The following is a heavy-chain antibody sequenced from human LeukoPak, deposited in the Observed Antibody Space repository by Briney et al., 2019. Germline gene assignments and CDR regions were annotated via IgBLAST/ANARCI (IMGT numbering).Heavy chain of an antibody. Sequence: PGGSLRLSCEASGFTFSSYWMSWVRQAPGKGLEWVANIKQDGSEKYYVDSVKGRFTISRDNAKNSLYLQMNSLRAEDTAVYYCARGPRSFDIWGQGTMVTVSS. CDR2: IKQDGSEK. V-gene: IGHV3-7*01. CDR1: GFTFSSYW. J-gene: IGHJ3*02. CDR3: ARGPRSFDI.